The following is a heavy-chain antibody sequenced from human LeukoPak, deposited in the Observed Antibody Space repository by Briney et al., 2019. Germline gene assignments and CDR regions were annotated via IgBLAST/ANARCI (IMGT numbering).Heavy chain of an antibody. D-gene: IGHD1-26*01. CDR1: EFTFSNYW. CDR2: IKEDGSEK. V-gene: IGHV3-7*05. Sequence: GGSLRLPCAASEFTFSNYWMSWVRQAPGKGLEWVANIKEDGSEKHYVDSVKGRFTISRDNAQNSLYLQMNSLRGEDTAIYYCASAFGRSMNYWGQGTLVTVSS. CDR3: ASAFGRSMNY. J-gene: IGHJ4*02.